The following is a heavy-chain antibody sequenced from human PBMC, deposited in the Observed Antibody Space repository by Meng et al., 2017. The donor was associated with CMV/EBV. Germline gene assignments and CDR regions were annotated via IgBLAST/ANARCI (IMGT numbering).Heavy chain of an antibody. J-gene: IGHJ4*02. V-gene: IGHV1-18*04. CDR3: ARAGPIAAAGKE. Sequence: ASVKVSCKASGYTFTGYYMHWVRQAPGQGLEWMGWISAYNGNTNYAQKLQGRVTMTTDTSTSTAYMELRSLRSDDTAVYYCARAGPIAAAGKEWGQGTLVTVSS. D-gene: IGHD6-13*01. CDR2: ISAYNGNT. CDR1: GYTFTGYY.